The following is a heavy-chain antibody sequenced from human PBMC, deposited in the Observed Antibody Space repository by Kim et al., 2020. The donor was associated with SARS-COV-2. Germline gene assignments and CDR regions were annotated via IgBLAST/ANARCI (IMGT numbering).Heavy chain of an antibody. Sequence: GGSLRLSCAASGFTFSDYYMSWIRQAPGKGLEWVSYISSSSSYTNYADSVKGRFTISRDNAKNSLYLQMNSLRAEDTAVYYCARVGLWFGELYQTQSDAFDIWGQGTMVTVSS. CDR2: ISSSSSYT. CDR1: GFTFSDYY. D-gene: IGHD3-10*01. V-gene: IGHV3-11*06. J-gene: IGHJ3*02. CDR3: ARVGLWFGELYQTQSDAFDI.